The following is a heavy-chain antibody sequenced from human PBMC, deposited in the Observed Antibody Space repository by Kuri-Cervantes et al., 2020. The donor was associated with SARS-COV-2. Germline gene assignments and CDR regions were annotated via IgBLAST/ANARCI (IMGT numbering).Heavy chain of an antibody. V-gene: IGHV3-48*02. CDR2: ISSSSSTI. CDR1: GFTFSSYS. Sequence: GESLKISCAASGFTFSSYSMNWVRQAPGKGLEWVSYISSSSSTIYYADSVKGRFTISRDNAKNSLYLQMNSLRDEDTAVYYCARGYCSSTSCPPYYYYVMDVWGQGTTVTVSS. CDR3: ARGYCSSTSCPPYYYYVMDV. J-gene: IGHJ6*02. D-gene: IGHD2-2*01.